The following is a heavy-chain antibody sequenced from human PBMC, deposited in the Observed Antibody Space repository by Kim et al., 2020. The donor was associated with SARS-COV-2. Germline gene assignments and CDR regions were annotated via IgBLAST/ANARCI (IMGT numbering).Heavy chain of an antibody. J-gene: IGHJ6*03. CDR3: ARGNMVRDRYYYYYYYMDV. D-gene: IGHD3-10*01. CDR2: IYYSGST. Sequence: SETLSLTCTVSGGSISSYYWSWIRQPPGKGLEWIGYIYYSGSTNYNPSLKSRVTISVDTSKNQFSLKLSSVTAADTAVYYCARGNMVRDRYYYYYYYMDVWGKGTTVTVSS. CDR1: GGSISSYY. V-gene: IGHV4-59*01.